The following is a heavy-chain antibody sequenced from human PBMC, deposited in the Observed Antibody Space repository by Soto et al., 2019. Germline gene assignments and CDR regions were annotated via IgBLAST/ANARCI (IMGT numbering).Heavy chain of an antibody. J-gene: IGHJ4*02. V-gene: IGHV4-39*01. CDR3: ASISNYYGSGSPRYYFDY. Sequence: SETLSLTCTVSGGSISSSSYYWGWIRQPPGKGLEWIGSIYYSGSTYYNPSLKSRVTISVDTSKNQFPLKLSSVTAADTAVYYCASISNYYGSGSPRYYFDYWGQGTLVTVSS. CDR2: IYYSGST. CDR1: GGSISSSSYY. D-gene: IGHD3-10*01.